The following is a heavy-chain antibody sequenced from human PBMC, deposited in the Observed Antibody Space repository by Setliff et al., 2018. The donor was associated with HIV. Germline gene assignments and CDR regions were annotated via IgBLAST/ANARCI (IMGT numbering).Heavy chain of an antibody. CDR1: GGSLNNYY. V-gene: IGHV4-59*01. Sequence: SETLSLTCFVSGGSLNNYYWSWLRQPPGKELEWIAYIYYSGSTNYNPSLKSRVTISVDRSKKQFSLKLTSVTAADTAVYYCARHQSVTYANFDHWGQGTLVTVSS. J-gene: IGHJ4*02. CDR3: ARHQSVTYANFDH. D-gene: IGHD4-17*01. CDR2: IYYSGST.